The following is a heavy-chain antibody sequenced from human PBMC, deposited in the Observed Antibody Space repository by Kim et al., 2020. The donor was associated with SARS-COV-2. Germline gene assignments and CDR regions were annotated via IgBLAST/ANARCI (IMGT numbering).Heavy chain of an antibody. D-gene: IGHD3-10*01. Sequence: KPSLKSRVTISVDTSKNQLALNLTSVTAADTAIYHCARHAAGSSYNSVDPWGEGTLVTVSS. J-gene: IGHJ5*02. CDR3: ARHAAGSSYNSVDP. V-gene: IGHV4-39*01.